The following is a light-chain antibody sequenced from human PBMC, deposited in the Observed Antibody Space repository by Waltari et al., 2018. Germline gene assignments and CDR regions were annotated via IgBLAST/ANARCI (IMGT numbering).Light chain of an antibody. CDR2: NDN. Sequence: QSVLTQPPSGSGTPGQRVTISCSGGRSNIGSETVNWYQQLPGTAPKVLIYNDNPRPSGVPDRFSGSKSGPSASLAISGLQSEDEADYYCAAWDDSLHAWVFGVGTKLTVL. CDR1: RSNIGSET. CDR3: AAWDDSLHAWV. J-gene: IGLJ3*02. V-gene: IGLV1-44*01.